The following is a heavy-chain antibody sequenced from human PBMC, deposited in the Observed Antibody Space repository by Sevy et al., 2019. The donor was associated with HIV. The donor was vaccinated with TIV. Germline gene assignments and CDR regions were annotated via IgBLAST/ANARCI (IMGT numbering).Heavy chain of an antibody. Sequence: GGSLRLSCTASGISFSSHCLIWVRQAPGKGLVWVSRIYSDGRSATYADSVMGRFTISRDNAKNTLYLQMNSLRVEDTAVKYCAIRAVYTTLSDFWGQGTLVTVSS. CDR2: IYSDGRSA. V-gene: IGHV3-74*01. CDR3: AIRAVYTTLSDF. CDR1: GISFSSHC. J-gene: IGHJ4*02. D-gene: IGHD1-20*01.